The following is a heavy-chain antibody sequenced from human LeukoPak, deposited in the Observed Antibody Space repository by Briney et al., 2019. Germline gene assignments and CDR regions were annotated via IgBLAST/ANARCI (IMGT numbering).Heavy chain of an antibody. Sequence: GGSLRLSCAASGFTFSSYAMSWVRQAPGKGLEWVSDINGSGGSTYYADSVKGRFTISRDNSKNTLYLQMNSLRAEDTAVYYCARDLSSSWEYYFDYWGQGTLVTVSS. CDR3: ARDLSSSWEYYFDY. D-gene: IGHD6-13*01. V-gene: IGHV3-23*01. CDR2: INGSGGST. J-gene: IGHJ4*02. CDR1: GFTFSSYA.